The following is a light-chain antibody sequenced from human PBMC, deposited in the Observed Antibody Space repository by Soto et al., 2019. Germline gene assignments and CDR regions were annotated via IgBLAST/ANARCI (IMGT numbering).Light chain of an antibody. Sequence: DIQLTQSPSSLSASLGARVTITCRASQSISSYLHWYQQKPGKATKLLIYAASSLHSVVPSRFNGSRSGTDFTLTISVLQPEDFCIYDCQQSSTSLITGGQGTRLE. CDR3: QQSSTSLIT. CDR1: QSISSY. J-gene: IGKJ5*01. V-gene: IGKV1-39*01. CDR2: AAS.